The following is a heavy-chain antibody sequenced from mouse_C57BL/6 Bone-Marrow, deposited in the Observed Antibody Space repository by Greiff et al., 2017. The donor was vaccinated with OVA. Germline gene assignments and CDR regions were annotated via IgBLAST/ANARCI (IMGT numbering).Heavy chain of an antibody. CDR2: IDPSDSYT. J-gene: IGHJ3*01. CDR1: GYTFTSYW. CDR3: AREGEGSSFAY. D-gene: IGHD1-1*01. V-gene: IGHV1-59*01. Sequence: QVQLQQSGAELVRPGTSVKLSCKASGYTFTSYWMHWVKQRPGQGLEWIGVIDPSDSYTNYNQKFKGKATLTVDTSSSTAYMQLSSLTSEDSAVYYCAREGEGSSFAYWGQGTLVTVSA.